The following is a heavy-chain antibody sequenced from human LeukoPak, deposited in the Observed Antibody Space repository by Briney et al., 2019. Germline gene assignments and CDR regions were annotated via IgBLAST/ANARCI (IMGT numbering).Heavy chain of an antibody. CDR2: FYHGGTT. J-gene: IGHJ4*02. Sequence: SQTLSLTCAVSGGSISSGGYSWSWIRQPPGKGLEWIAYFYHGGTTFYNPSLKSRVTMPVDRSRNQFSLKLSSVTAADTAVYYCARGGWAVAGYRTRYYFDYWGQGTLVTVSS. D-gene: IGHD6-19*01. V-gene: IGHV4-30-2*01. CDR3: ARGGWAVAGYRTRYYFDY. CDR1: GGSISSGGYS.